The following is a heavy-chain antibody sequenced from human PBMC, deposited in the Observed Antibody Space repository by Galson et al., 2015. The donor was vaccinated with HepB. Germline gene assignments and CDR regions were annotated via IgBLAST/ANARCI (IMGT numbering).Heavy chain of an antibody. Sequence: SLRLSCAASGLTFSDYYMSWVRQAPGKGLEWVSYISSSSSYTNYADSVKGRFTISRDNAKNSLYLQMNSLRAEDTAVYYCARAITMIVVNAFDIWGQGTMVTVSS. CDR2: ISSSSSYT. J-gene: IGHJ3*02. CDR3: ARAITMIVVNAFDI. CDR1: GLTFSDYY. D-gene: IGHD3-22*01. V-gene: IGHV3-11*05.